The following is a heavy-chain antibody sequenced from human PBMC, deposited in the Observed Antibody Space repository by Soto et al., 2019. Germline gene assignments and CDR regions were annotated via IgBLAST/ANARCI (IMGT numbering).Heavy chain of an antibody. CDR1: GGSFSSSNW. Sequence: QVQLQESGPGLVKPSGTLSLTSAASGGSFSSSNWWSWVRQPPGKGLEWIGKIYHSGSTNYNPSLKSRVTISVDKSKNQFSLKLSSVTAADTAVYYCARVYMVRGTIIRYFDYWGQGTLVTVSS. CDR2: IYHSGST. J-gene: IGHJ4*02. CDR3: ARVYMVRGTIIRYFDY. V-gene: IGHV4-4*02. D-gene: IGHD3-10*01.